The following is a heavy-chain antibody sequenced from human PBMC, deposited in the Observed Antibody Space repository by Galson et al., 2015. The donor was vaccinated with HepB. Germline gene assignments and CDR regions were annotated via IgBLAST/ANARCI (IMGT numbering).Heavy chain of an antibody. D-gene: IGHD1-26*01. V-gene: IGHV3-30*18. CDR2: ISYDGSNK. Sequence: SLRLSCAASGFTFSSYGMHWVRQAPGKGLEWVAVISYDGSNKYYADSVKGRFTISRDNSKNTLYLQMNSLRAEDTAVYYCAKDQRYSGIPAVDYWGQGTLVTVSS. CDR1: GFTFSSYG. J-gene: IGHJ4*02. CDR3: AKDQRYSGIPAVDY.